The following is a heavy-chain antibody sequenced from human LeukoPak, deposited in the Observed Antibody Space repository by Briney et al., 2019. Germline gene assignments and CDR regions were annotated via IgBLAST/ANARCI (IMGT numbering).Heavy chain of an antibody. J-gene: IGHJ4*02. CDR1: GGSISSGGYY. D-gene: IGHD6-19*01. CDR2: IYYSGST. CDR3: ARDNSSGWLDY. Sequence: SETLSPTCTVSGGSISSGGYYWSWIRQHPGKGLEWIGYIYYSGSTYYNPSLKSRVTISVDTSKNQFSLKLSSVTAADTAVYYCARDNSSGWLDYWGQGTLVTVSS. V-gene: IGHV4-31*03.